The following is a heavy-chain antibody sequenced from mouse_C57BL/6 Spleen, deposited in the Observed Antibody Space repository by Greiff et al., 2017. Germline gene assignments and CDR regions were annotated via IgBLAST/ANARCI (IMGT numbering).Heavy chain of an antibody. CDR1: GYTFTTYP. V-gene: IGHV1-47*01. CDR3: ARNYGNPLRGDYYAMDY. D-gene: IGHD2-1*01. J-gene: IGHJ4*01. CDR2: FHPYNDDT. Sequence: QVQLQQSGAELVKPGASVKMSCKASGYTFTTYPIEWMKQNHGKSLEWIGNFHPYNDDTKYNEKFKGKATLTVDTSSNTAYMQLSSLTTEDSAIYYCARNYGNPLRGDYYAMDYWGQGTSVTVSS.